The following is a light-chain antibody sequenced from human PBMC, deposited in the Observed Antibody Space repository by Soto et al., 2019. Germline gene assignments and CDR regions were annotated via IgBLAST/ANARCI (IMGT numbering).Light chain of an antibody. CDR2: DAS. Sequence: EIVLTQSPATLSLSPGERATLSCRASQSVSSYLAWYQQTPGQAPRLLIYDASNRATGIPARFSGGGSGTDFALTISSLEPDDFAVYYCQKRSNWRFTFGPGTRVDIK. CDR1: QSVSSY. J-gene: IGKJ3*01. V-gene: IGKV3-11*01. CDR3: QKRSNWRFT.